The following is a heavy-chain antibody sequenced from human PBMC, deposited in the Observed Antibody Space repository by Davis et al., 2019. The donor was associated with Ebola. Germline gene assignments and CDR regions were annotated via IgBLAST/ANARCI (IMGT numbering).Heavy chain of an antibody. CDR2: IRNKGNSYTT. V-gene: IGHV3-72*01. CDR1: GFTFSDHY. Sequence: PGGSLRLSCAASGFTFSDHYMDWVRQAPGQGLEWVARIRNKGNSYTTEYAASVKGRFTMSRDDSENSHYLQMNSLKTEDTAVYYCARGSVGTAFRAFDIWGQGTMVTVSS. CDR3: ARGSVGTAFRAFDI. D-gene: IGHD5-18*01. J-gene: IGHJ3*02.